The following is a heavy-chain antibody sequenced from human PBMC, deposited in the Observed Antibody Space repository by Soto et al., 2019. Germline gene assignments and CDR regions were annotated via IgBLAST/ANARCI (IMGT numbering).Heavy chain of an antibody. CDR1: GFTFSSYG. D-gene: IGHD6-13*01. CDR2: VANDGSNQ. CDR3: ARSSGGSSWYPPDD. Sequence: QVQLVESGGGVVQPGRSLRLSCAASGFTFSSYGMQWVRQSPGEGPEWVAIVANDGSNQYYAESVKGRFTISRDNSKTTVFLEMDSLRPEDTAVYYCARSSGGSSWYPPDDWGQGTLVTVSS. J-gene: IGHJ4*02. V-gene: IGHV3-30*03.